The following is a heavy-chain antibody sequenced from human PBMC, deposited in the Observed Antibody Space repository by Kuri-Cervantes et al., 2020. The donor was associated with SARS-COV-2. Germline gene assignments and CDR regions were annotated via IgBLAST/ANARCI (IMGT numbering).Heavy chain of an antibody. CDR2: ISYDGSNK. J-gene: IGHJ4*02. Sequence: GESLKISCAASGFTFSSYAMHWVRQAPGKGLEWVAVISYDGSNKYYADSVKGRFTISRDNVKNSLFLQMTSLRAEDTAVYYCARDASVRFGEVYFDYWGQGTLVTVSS. CDR3: ARDASVRFGEVYFDY. D-gene: IGHD3-10*01. CDR1: GFTFSSYA. V-gene: IGHV3-30-3*01.